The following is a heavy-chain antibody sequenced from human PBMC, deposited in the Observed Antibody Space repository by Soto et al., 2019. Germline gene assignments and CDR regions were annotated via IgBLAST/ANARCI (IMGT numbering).Heavy chain of an antibody. Sequence: GGSLSLSCAASGFTFSNAWMSWVRQAPGKGLEWVGRIKSKTDGGTTDYAAPVKGRFTISRDDSKNTLYLQMNSLKTEDTAVYYCTTLRLYDFWSGYYAQDGMDVWGQGTTVTVSS. D-gene: IGHD3-3*01. CDR3: TTLRLYDFWSGYYAQDGMDV. CDR2: IKSKTDGGTT. CDR1: GFTFSNAW. V-gene: IGHV3-15*01. J-gene: IGHJ6*02.